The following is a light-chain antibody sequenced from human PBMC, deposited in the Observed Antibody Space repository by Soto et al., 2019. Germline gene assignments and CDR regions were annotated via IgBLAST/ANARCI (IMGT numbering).Light chain of an antibody. J-gene: IGLJ3*02. Sequence: QSALTQPASVSGSPGQSITISCTGTSSDVGGYNYVYWYQQHPRTARKLMIYEVSNRPSGVSNRFSGSKSGNTASLTISGLQDEDEADYYCTSYTSSSTRVFGGGTKLTVL. CDR3: TSYTSSSTRV. CDR2: EVS. CDR1: SSDVGGYNY. V-gene: IGLV2-14*01.